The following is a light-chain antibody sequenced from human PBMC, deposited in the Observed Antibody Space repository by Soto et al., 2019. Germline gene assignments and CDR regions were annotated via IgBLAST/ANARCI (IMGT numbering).Light chain of an antibody. V-gene: IGLV1-44*01. J-gene: IGLJ3*02. CDR3: ASWDDNLNGGV. CDR2: TDY. CDR1: SSNIGTYT. Sequence: QSVLTQPPSASGTPGQRVTISCSGTSSNIGTYTVNWYQQLPGTAPKLLIYTDYQRPSGVPDRFSGYKSGTSASLAINGLHSEDEADYYCASWDDNLNGGVFGGGTKVTVL.